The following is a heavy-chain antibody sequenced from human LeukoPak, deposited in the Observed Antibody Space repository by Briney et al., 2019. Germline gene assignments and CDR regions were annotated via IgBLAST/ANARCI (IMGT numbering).Heavy chain of an antibody. J-gene: IGHJ4*02. CDR2: MNPNSGNT. D-gene: IGHD2-21*01. CDR3: ARGQTGDYRFDY. Sequence: ASVKVSCKASGYTFTSYNINWVRQATGQGLEWMGWMNPNSGNTGYAQKFQGRVTMTRNTSISTAYMELSSLRSEDTAVYYCARGQTGDYRFDYWGQGTLVTVSS. CDR1: GYTFTSYN. V-gene: IGHV1-8*01.